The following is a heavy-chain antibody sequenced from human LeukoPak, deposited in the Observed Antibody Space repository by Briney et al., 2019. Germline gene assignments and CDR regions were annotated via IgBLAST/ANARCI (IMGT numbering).Heavy chain of an antibody. D-gene: IGHD3-22*01. CDR2: IYHSGST. Sequence: SETLSLTCAVSGGSISSSNWWSWVRQPPGKGLEWIGEIYHSGSTNYNPSPKSRVTISVDKSKNQFSLKLSSVTAADTAVYYCARVETLYDSSGYHEVNYFDYWGQGTLVTVSS. J-gene: IGHJ4*02. CDR3: ARVETLYDSSGYHEVNYFDY. V-gene: IGHV4-4*02. CDR1: GGSISSSNW.